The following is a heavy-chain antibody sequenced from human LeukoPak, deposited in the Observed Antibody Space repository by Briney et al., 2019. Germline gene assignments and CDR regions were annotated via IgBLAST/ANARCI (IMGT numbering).Heavy chain of an antibody. CDR3: ARDPRDCSGGSCYYYYYYYMDV. J-gene: IGHJ6*03. D-gene: IGHD2-15*01. CDR2: ISAYNGNT. CDR1: GYTFTSYG. V-gene: IGHV1-18*01. Sequence: ASVKVSCKASGYTFTSYGISWVRQAPGQGLEWMGWISAYNGNTNYAQKFQGRVTMTRDTSISTAYMELSRLRSDDTAVYYCARDPRDCSGGSCYYYYYYYMDVWGKGTTVTISS.